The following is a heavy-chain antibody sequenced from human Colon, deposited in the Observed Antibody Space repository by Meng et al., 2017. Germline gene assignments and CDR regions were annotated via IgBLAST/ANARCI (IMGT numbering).Heavy chain of an antibody. CDR1: GGSISNYY. J-gene: IGHJ5*02. CDR3: AGDSSGYNWLDP. CDR2: IYYSGTT. D-gene: IGHD6-19*01. Sequence: QGQLQGAGPGLVKPSGTLSLTCTVSGGSISNYYWSWIRQPPGKGLEWIGYIYYSGTTNYNPSLKSRVTISIDTSKNQFSLKLNSVTAADTAVYYCAGDSSGYNWLDPWGQGTLVTVSS. V-gene: IGHV4-59*01.